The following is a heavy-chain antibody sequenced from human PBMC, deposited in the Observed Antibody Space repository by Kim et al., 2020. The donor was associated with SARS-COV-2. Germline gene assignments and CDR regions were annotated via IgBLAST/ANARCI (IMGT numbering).Heavy chain of an antibody. CDR3: ASLTPVEGYWFDP. V-gene: IGHV3-30*01. J-gene: IGHJ5*02. Sequence: YADSVKGRFTISRDNAKTTLYLQMNSLRAEDTAVYYCASLTPVEGYWFDPWGQGTLVTVSS.